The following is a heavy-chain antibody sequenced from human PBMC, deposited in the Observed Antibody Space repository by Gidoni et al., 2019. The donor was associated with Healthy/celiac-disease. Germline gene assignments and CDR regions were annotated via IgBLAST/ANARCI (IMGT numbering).Heavy chain of an antibody. Sequence: QVQLVESGGGVVQPGRSLRLSCAASGFTFSSYGMHWVRQAPGKGLEWVAVIWYDGSNKYYADSVKGRFTISRDNSKNTLYLQMNSLRAEDTAVYYCAGWNVWFGEFGDAFDIWGQGTMVTVSS. J-gene: IGHJ3*02. CDR3: AGWNVWFGEFGDAFDI. D-gene: IGHD3-10*01. V-gene: IGHV3-33*01. CDR1: GFTFSSYG. CDR2: IWYDGSNK.